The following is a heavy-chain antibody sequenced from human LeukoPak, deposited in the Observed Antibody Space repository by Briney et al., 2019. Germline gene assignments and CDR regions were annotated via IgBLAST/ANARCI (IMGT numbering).Heavy chain of an antibody. CDR3: AGELADQIDY. Sequence: SETLSLTCTVSGGSISSYFWSWIRQPPGKGLEWIGYIYYSGSTNYNPSLKSRVTISVDTSKNQFSLKLSSVTAADTAVYYCAGELADQIDYWGQGTLVTVSS. V-gene: IGHV4-59*01. J-gene: IGHJ4*02. CDR2: IYYSGST. CDR1: GGSISSYF. D-gene: IGHD6-13*01.